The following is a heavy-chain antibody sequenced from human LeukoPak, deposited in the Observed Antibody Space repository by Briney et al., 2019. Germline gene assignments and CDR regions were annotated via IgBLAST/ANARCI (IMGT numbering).Heavy chain of an antibody. CDR2: IYYGGST. D-gene: IGHD5-18*01. CDR3: ARVRIQLTSYYFDY. CDR1: GGSISSGGYY. J-gene: IGHJ4*02. V-gene: IGHV4-31*03. Sequence: SETLSLTCTVSGGSISSGGYYWSWIRQHPGKGLEWIGYIYYGGSTYYNPSLKSRVTISVDTSKNQFPLKLSSVTAADTAVYYCARVRIQLTSYYFDYRGQGTLVTVSS.